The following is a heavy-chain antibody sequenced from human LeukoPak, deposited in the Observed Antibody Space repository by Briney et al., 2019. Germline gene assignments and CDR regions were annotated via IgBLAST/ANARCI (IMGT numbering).Heavy chain of an antibody. CDR3: ARDLVRGVFYYYYKDV. CDR1: GYTFTSYG. V-gene: IGHV1-18*01. D-gene: IGHD3-10*02. Sequence: GASVKVSCKASGYTFTSYGISWVRQAPGQGLEWMGWISAYNGNTNYAQKLQGRVTMTTDTSTSTAYMELRSLRSDDTAVYYCARDLVRGVFYYYYKDVWGKGTTVTVSS. J-gene: IGHJ6*03. CDR2: ISAYNGNT.